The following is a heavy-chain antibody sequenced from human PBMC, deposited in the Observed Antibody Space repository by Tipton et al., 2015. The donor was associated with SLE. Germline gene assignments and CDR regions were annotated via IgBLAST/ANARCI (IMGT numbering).Heavy chain of an antibody. D-gene: IGHD7-27*01. CDR3: ARDLGYGLDV. J-gene: IGHJ6*02. V-gene: IGHV4-59*12. CDR1: GGSISGYY. CDR2: IYYSGST. Sequence: TLSLTCTVSGGSISGYYWSWIRQPPGKGLEWIGYIYYSGSTYYNPSLKSRLTLSVDTSKNHLSLNLTSVTAADTAVYYCARDLGYGLDVWGQGTTVTVSS.